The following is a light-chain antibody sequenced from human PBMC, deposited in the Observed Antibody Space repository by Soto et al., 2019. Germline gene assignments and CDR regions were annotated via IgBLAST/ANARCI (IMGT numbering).Light chain of an antibody. CDR3: QQYGGSPII. CDR2: GAS. V-gene: IGKV3-20*01. CDR1: QSVTTR. Sequence: EIVLTQSPDTLSLSPGGRATLSCRASQSVTTRLAWYQQKPGQPPRLLISGASVRASGVPVRISGSGSGTDFTLTISRLEPEDFALYYCQQYGGSPIIFGLGTRLEVK. J-gene: IGKJ5*01.